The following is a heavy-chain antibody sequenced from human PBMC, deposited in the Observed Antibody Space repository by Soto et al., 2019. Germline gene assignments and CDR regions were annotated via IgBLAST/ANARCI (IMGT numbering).Heavy chain of an antibody. D-gene: IGHD3-22*01. V-gene: IGHV1-69*01. CDR2: IIPVFDTV. CDR1: GGLFSSYA. CDR3: ARGGSGYVWFNEF. J-gene: IGHJ4*02. Sequence: QEQLVQSGAEVKKSGSSVKVSCKDTGGLFSSYAVSWVRQAPGQGLEWVGGIIPVFDTVYYAQKIQGRVTITAAESTNTAYMELSSLRSEDTAMYYCARGGSGYVWFNEFWVQGTLVTVSS.